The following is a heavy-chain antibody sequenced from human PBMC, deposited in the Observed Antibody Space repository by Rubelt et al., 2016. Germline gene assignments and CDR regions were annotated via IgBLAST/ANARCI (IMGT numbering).Heavy chain of an antibody. CDR2: IWYDGSNK. CDR3: ARDSVRFLEWLKVVIGEYGMDV. J-gene: IGHJ6*02. CDR1: GFTFSSYG. V-gene: IGHV3-33*01. D-gene: IGHD3-3*01. Sequence: VPLVESGGGVVQPGRSLRLSCAASGFTFSSYGMHWVRQAPGKGLEWVAVIWYDGSNKYYADSVKGRFTISRDNSKNTLYLQMNSLRAEDTAVYYCARDSVRFLEWLKVVIGEYGMDVWGQGTTVTVSS.